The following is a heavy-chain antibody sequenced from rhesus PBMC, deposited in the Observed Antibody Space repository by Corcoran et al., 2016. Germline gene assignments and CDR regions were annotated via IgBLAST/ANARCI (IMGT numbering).Heavy chain of an antibody. D-gene: IGHD5-42*01. CDR3: ARVGSSWSEWDTVGTEWYFDL. J-gene: IGHJ2*01. Sequence: QVQLQESGPGLVKPSETLSLTCAVSGYSISSGYYWGWIRQPLGKGREGKWSIYGSGGSNYLNPSLKLRVTLSVDTSKNQFSLKLSSVTAADTAVYYCARVGSSWSEWDTVGTEWYFDLWGPGTPITISS. CDR2: IYGSGGSN. V-gene: IGHV4S14*01. CDR1: GYSISSGYY.